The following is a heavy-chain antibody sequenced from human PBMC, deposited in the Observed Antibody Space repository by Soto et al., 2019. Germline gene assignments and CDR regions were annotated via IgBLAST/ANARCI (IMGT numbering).Heavy chain of an antibody. V-gene: IGHV4-38-2*02. J-gene: IGHJ4*02. D-gene: IGHD3-16*01. CDR2: MYHSGTT. Sequence: ETLSLTCPVSNYSISSGYYWCWIRQSPGEGLEWIVSMYHSGTTYYNPSLKSRVTISIDTSKNQFSLKLASVTSADTAVYFCARVAFGPIDYWGQGTMVTVSS. CDR3: ARVAFGPIDY. CDR1: NYSISSGYY.